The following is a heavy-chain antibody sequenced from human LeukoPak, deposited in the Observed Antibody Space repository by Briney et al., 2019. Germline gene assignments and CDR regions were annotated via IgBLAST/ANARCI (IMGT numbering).Heavy chain of an antibody. CDR3: ASQLEYYYDSSGYYSPFDY. CDR2: IYPGDSDT. V-gene: IGHV5-51*01. J-gene: IGHJ4*02. D-gene: IGHD3-22*01. Sequence: GESLKISCKGSGYSFTSYWIGWVRQMPGKGLEWMGIIYPGDSDTRYSPSFQGQVTISADKSISTAYLQWSSLKASDTAMYYCASQLEYYYDSSGYYSPFDYWGQGTLVTVSS. CDR1: GYSFTSYW.